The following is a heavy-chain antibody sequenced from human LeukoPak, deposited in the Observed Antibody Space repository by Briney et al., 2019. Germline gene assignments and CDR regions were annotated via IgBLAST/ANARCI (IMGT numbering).Heavy chain of an antibody. V-gene: IGHV3-73*01. CDR1: GFTFSGSA. D-gene: IGHD3-10*01. CDR3: TGNYYGSGSYADFDY. CDR2: IRSTANGYAT. J-gene: IGHJ4*02. Sequence: GGTLRLSCAASGFTFSGSALHWVRQASGKGLEWVGRIRSTANGYATAYAASVKGRFTISRDDSKNTAYLQMDSLKTEDTAVYYCTGNYYGSGSYADFDYWSQGTLVTVSS.